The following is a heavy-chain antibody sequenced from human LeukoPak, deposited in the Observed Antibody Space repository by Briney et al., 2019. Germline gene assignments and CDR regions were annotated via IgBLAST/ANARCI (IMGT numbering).Heavy chain of an antibody. CDR2: IYYSGST. CDR3: ARHGGSSYGSYYFDF. V-gene: IGHV4-39*01. J-gene: IGHJ4*02. D-gene: IGHD5-18*01. Sequence: SETLSLTCTVSGGSISSSSYYWGWIRHPPGKGLESIGTIYYSGSTYYNPSLKSRVTISVDTSKNQFSLKLSSVTAADTAVYHCARHGGSSYGSYYFDFWGQGTLVTVSS. CDR1: GGSISSSSYY.